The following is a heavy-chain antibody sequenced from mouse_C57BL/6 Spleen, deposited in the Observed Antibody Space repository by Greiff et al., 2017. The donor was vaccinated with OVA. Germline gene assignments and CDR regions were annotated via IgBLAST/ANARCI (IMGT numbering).Heavy chain of an antibody. J-gene: IGHJ4*01. V-gene: IGHV1-52*01. CDR3: ARGNWDPYYYAMDY. Sequence: QVQLQQPGAELVRPGSSVKLSCKASGYTFTSYWMHWVKQRPIQGLEWIGNIDPSDSETHYNQKFKDKATLTVDKSSSTAYMQLSSLTSEDSAVYYCARGNWDPYYYAMDYWGQGTSVTVSS. CDR1: GYTFTSYW. D-gene: IGHD4-1*01. CDR2: IDPSDSET.